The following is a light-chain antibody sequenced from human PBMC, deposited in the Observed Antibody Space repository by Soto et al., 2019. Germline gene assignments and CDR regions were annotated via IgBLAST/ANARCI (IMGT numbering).Light chain of an antibody. CDR3: QQRSDWPFT. V-gene: IGKV3-15*01. CDR1: QSVDIS. CDR2: GAS. J-gene: IGKJ3*01. Sequence: EIVLTQSPATLSVSPGERVILSCRASQSVDISLAWYQQKPGQAPRLLIYGASTRATDMPGTFSGRGSGTEFTLTITSLEPEDFAVYYCQQRSDWPFTFGPGTKVDIK.